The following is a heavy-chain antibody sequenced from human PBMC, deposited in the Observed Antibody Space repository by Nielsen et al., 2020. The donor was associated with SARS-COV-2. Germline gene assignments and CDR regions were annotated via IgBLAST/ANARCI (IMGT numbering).Heavy chain of an antibody. V-gene: IGHV3-20*04. CDR1: GFTFDDYA. CDR3: ARDRDVDYLDS. Sequence: GESLKISCAASGFTFDDYALSWVRQVPGKGLEWASRITWNGDTTGYADSVKGRFTISRDNARNSLFLQMNSLRAEDTAIYYCARDRDVDYLDSWGQGTLVTVSS. CDR2: ITWNGDTT. D-gene: IGHD3-9*01. J-gene: IGHJ1*01.